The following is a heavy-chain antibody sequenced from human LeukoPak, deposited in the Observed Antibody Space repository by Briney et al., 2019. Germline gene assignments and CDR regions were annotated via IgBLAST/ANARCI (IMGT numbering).Heavy chain of an antibody. V-gene: IGHV3-48*03. CDR3: VRDGSSGWYRGICDF. D-gene: IGHD6-19*01. Sequence: PGGSLRLSCVASGFTFSSYEMNWVRQAPGKGLEWVGYISSSGRTTYYADSVKGRFTISGDNANNSLYLQMNSLRAEDTSVYYCVRDGSSGWYRGICDFWGQGTLVTVSS. J-gene: IGHJ4*02. CDR1: GFTFSSYE. CDR2: ISSSGRTT.